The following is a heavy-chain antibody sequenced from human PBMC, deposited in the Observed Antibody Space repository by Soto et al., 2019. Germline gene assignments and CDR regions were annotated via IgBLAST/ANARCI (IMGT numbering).Heavy chain of an antibody. Sequence: SGPTLVNPTQTLTLTCTFSGFSLSTSGMRVSWIRQPPGKALEWLARIDWDDDKFYSTSLKTRLTISKDTSKNQVVLTMTNMDPVDTATYYCARLSWSGSYFDSWGQGTLVTVSS. D-gene: IGHD3-3*01. CDR2: IDWDDDK. CDR1: GFSLSTSGMR. V-gene: IGHV2-70*04. J-gene: IGHJ4*03. CDR3: ARLSWSGSYFDS.